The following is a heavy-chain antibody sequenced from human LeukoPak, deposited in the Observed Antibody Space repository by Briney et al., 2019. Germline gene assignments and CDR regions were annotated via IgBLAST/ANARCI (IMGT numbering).Heavy chain of an antibody. CDR3: ARCYWGYFDY. CDR2: IYYGGST. Sequence: SETLSLTCTVSGGSISSSSYYWGWIRQPPGKGLEWIGSIYYGGSTYYNPSLKSRVTISVDTSKNQFSLKLSSVTAADTAVYYCARCYWGYFDYWGQGTLVTVSS. CDR1: GGSISSSSYY. D-gene: IGHD7-27*01. V-gene: IGHV4-39*07. J-gene: IGHJ4*02.